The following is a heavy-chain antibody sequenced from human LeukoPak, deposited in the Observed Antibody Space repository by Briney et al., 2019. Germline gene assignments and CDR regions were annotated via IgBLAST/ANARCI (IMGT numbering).Heavy chain of an antibody. J-gene: IGHJ4*02. CDR1: GFTFSNAW. V-gene: IGHV3-7*03. Sequence: GGSLRLSCTASGFTFSNAWMSWVRQAPGKGLEWVANIKLDGSEKNYVDSVKGRFTISRDNTKNSLYLQMNSLRAEDTAVFYCARDQYDTWSRRGNFDSWGQGTLVIVSS. D-gene: IGHD3-3*01. CDR3: ARDQYDTWSRRGNFDS. CDR2: IKLDGSEK.